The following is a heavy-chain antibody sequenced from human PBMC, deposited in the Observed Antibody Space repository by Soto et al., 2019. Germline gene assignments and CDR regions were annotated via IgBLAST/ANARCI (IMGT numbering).Heavy chain of an antibody. J-gene: IGHJ4*02. CDR1: GASIRSGVYY. Sequence: SGASIRSGVYYWSWLRQSPGKGLEWIGHIYYTGSTFYSPSLKSRLTISLDTSKNQFSLDLRSVTAADTAMYYCARIEMASIKWGRGTLATV. CDR2: IYYTGST. V-gene: IGHV4-31*02. CDR3: ARIEMASIK.